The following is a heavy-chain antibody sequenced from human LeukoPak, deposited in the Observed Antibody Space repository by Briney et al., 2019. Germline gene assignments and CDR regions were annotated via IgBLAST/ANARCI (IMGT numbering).Heavy chain of an antibody. CDR2: IHDSESI. D-gene: IGHD4-11*01. V-gene: IGHV4-59*01. CDR3: ARASVTYYYYYYMDV. Sequence: SETLSLTCSVSGGSISGYYWTWIRQPPGKGLEWIGYIHDSESIAYIPSLKSRGTISADASKNQLSLKLSSVTAADTAVYYCARASVTYYYYYYMDVWGKGTTVTVSS. CDR1: GGSISGYY. J-gene: IGHJ6*03.